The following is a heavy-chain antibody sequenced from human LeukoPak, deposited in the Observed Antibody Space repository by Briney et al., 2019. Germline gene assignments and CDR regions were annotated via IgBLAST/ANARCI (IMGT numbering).Heavy chain of an antibody. Sequence: GGSLRLSCAASGFTFSTYGMYWVRQAPGKGLEYVSSISSNGNTYYANSVKGRFTISRDNPKNTLYLQMGSLRDEDLAVYYCAKELRGYSYGYDAFDIWGQGTMVTVSS. CDR3: AKELRGYSYGYDAFDI. CDR1: GFTFSTYG. J-gene: IGHJ3*02. V-gene: IGHV3-64*01. CDR2: ISSNGNT. D-gene: IGHD5-18*01.